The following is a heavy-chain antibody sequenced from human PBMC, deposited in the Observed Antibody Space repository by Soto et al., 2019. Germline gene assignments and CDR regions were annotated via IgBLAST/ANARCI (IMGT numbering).Heavy chain of an antibody. V-gene: IGHV4-30-2*01. CDR3: ASENCISTSCYGFDY. D-gene: IGHD2-2*01. CDR1: GGSISSGGYS. CDR2: IYHSGST. Sequence: SETLSLTCAVSGGSISSGGYSWSWIRQPPGKGLEWIGYIYHSGSTYYNPSLKSRVTISVDRSKNQFSLKLSSVTAADTAVYYCASENCISTSCYGFDYCGQGTLVTVSS. J-gene: IGHJ4*02.